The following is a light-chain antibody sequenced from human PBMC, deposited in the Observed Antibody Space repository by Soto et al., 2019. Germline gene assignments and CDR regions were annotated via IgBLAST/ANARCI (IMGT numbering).Light chain of an antibody. J-gene: IGKJ1*01. CDR3: QQYGSSGT. CDR1: QSVSSN. V-gene: IGKV3-20*01. Sequence: EIVMTQSPATLPVSPGERATLSCRASQSVSSNLAWYQQKPGQAPRLLIYGASSRATGIPDRFSGSGSGTDFTLTISRLEPEDFAVYYCQQYGSSGTFGQGTKVDIK. CDR2: GAS.